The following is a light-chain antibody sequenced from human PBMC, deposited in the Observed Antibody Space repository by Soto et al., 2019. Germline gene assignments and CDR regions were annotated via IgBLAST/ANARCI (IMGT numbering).Light chain of an antibody. Sequence: EIEMTQSPASLSVSPGERATLSCRASQSVSSSLAWYQQKPGQAPRLLIYGASTRATGIPARFSGSGSGTDFTLTISSLQSEDFAVYYCQQYTNWLTFGGGTKVDI. V-gene: IGKV3-15*01. CDR2: GAS. CDR1: QSVSSS. J-gene: IGKJ4*01. CDR3: QQYTNWLT.